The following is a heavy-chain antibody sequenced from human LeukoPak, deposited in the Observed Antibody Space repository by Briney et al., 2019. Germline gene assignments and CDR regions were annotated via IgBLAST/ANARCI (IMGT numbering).Heavy chain of an antibody. V-gene: IGHV3-20*04. CDR3: ARGTYCTSISCYSFDY. CDR1: GFTFENYG. D-gene: IGHD2-2*01. Sequence: GGSLRLSCAASGFTFENYGMSWVRQAPGKGLEWVSGISWSGGSTGYADSLKGRFTISRDNAKNSLYVQVNSLRAEDTALYYCARGTYCTSISCYSFDYWGQGTLVTVSS. J-gene: IGHJ4*02. CDR2: ISWSGGST.